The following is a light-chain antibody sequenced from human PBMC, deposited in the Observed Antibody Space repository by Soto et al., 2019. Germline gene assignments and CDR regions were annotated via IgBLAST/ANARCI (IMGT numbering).Light chain of an antibody. CDR1: GSDIGGYRY. V-gene: IGLV2-14*01. CDR2: EVS. J-gene: IGLJ1*01. Sequence: QSVLTQPASVSGSPGHSITISCTGTGSDIGGYRYVAWYQQRPGKAPKLVIREVSNRPSGISDRFSGSKSGNTASLTISGLQADDEADYYCSSYSSSNIYLFGTGTKVTVL. CDR3: SSYSSSNIYL.